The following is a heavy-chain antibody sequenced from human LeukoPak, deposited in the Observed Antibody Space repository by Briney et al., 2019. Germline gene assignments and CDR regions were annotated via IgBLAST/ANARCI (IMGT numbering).Heavy chain of an antibody. Sequence: KTSETLSLTCNVSGGSISSYYWSWIRQPPGKGLEWIGYVYSSGSTNYNPSLETRVTISVDTSKNQFSLKLSSVTAADTAVYYCARVGGPNHYYYGMDVWGQGTTVTVSS. V-gene: IGHV4-59*01. CDR2: VYSSGST. CDR1: GGSISSYY. CDR3: ARVGGPNHYYYGMDV. J-gene: IGHJ6*02. D-gene: IGHD1-14*01.